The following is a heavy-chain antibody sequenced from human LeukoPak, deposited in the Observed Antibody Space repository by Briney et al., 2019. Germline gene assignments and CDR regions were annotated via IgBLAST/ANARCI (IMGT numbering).Heavy chain of an antibody. V-gene: IGHV1-2*02. Sequence: GASVKVSFKASGYTFTVYYMHWVRQAPGQGLEWMGWINPNSGGTNYAQKFQGRVTMTRDTSISTAYMELSRLRSDDTAVYYCARDIQLSVAEYGYYYMDVWGKGTTVTVSS. J-gene: IGHJ6*03. CDR3: ARDIQLSVAEYGYYYMDV. CDR2: INPNSGGT. D-gene: IGHD6-19*01. CDR1: GYTFTVYY.